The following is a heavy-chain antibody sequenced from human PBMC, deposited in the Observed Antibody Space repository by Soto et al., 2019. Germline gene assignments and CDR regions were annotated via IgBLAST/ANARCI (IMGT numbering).Heavy chain of an antibody. CDR1: GYTFTGYY. J-gene: IGHJ4*02. CDR3: PRDAGGDEAPMDY. CDR2: INPNSGGT. V-gene: IGHV1-2*02. Sequence: QVQLVQSGAEVKKPGASVKVSCKASGYTFTGYYMHWVRQAPGQGLEWMGWINPNSGGTNYAQKFGGGDTMTRDTPISTAYGERSGRRSDDTPVYSWPRDAGGDEAPMDYWAQGPLFTVPS. D-gene: IGHD1-26*01.